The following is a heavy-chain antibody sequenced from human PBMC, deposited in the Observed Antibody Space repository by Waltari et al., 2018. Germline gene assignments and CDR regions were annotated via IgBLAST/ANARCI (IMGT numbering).Heavy chain of an antibody. J-gene: IGHJ3*02. V-gene: IGHV1-69*12. D-gene: IGHD5-18*01. CDR2: IIPIFGTA. Sequence: QVQLVQSGAEVKKPGSSVKVSCKASGGTFSSYAISWVRQAPGQGLEWMGGIIPIFGTANYAQKFQGRVTITADESTSTAFMELSSLRSEDTAVYYCRYTAMVLVGNAFDIWGQGTMVTISS. CDR3: RYTAMVLVGNAFDI. CDR1: GGTFSSYA.